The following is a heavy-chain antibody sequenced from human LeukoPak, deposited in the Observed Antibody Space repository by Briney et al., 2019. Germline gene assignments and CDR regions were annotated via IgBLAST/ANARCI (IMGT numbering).Heavy chain of an antibody. CDR1: GGSFSGYY. V-gene: IGHV4-34*01. Sequence: SETLSLTCSVYGGSFSGYYWSWIRQPPGKGLEWIGRLYNTGSTDNTDSNPSLQSRVTISADTSMNQFSLRLTSVTAADTAVYYCSRDFGAGSYRYGMDVWGQGTTVTVSS. D-gene: IGHD3-10*01. CDR3: SRDFGAGSYRYGMDV. J-gene: IGHJ6*02. CDR2: LYNTGSTDNT.